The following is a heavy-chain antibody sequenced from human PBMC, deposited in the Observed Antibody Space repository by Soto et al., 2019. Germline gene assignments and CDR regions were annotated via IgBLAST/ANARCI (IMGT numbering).Heavy chain of an antibody. CDR1: GYTFTTYA. CDR2: INTGNGNT. CDR3: TRYYYDSGNYGDY. J-gene: IGHJ4*02. V-gene: IGHV1-3*04. D-gene: IGHD3-10*01. Sequence: ASVKVSCKVSGYTFTTYAMHWVRQAPGQRLEWMGWINTGNGNTKYSQKFQGRVTITRDTSASTAYMELSSLRSEDTAVYYCTRYYYDSGNYGDYWGQGTQVTVS.